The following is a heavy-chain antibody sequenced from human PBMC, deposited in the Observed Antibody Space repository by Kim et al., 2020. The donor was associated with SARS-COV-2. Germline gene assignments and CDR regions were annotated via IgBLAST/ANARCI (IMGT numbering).Heavy chain of an antibody. J-gene: IGHJ5*02. D-gene: IGHD6-19*01. CDR3: ATLQQGIVVAGNWFDP. V-gene: IGHV4-59*01. CDR1: GGSISNYY. Sequence: SETLSLTCTASGGSISNYYWSWIRQPPGKGLEWIGYIYYSGRTNYNSSLMSRVTISVDTSKNKFSLKLISVTAADTAVYYCATLQQGIVVAGNWFDPWGQGALVAVSS. CDR2: IYYSGRT.